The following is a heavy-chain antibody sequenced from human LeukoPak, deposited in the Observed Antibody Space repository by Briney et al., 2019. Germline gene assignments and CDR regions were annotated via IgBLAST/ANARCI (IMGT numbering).Heavy chain of an antibody. CDR3: AKDRGRLDAFDI. CDR2: ISGSGGST. D-gene: IGHD1-14*01. CDR1: GFTFSSYA. V-gene: IGHV3-23*01. J-gene: IGHJ3*02. Sequence: PGGSLTLSCAASGFTFSSYAMSWVRQAPGKGLEWVSAISGSGGSTYYADSVKGRFTISRDNSKNTLYLQMNSLRAEDTAVYYCAKDRGRLDAFDIWGQGTMVTVSS.